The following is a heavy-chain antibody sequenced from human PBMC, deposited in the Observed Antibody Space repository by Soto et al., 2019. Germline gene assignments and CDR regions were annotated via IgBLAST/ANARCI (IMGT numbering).Heavy chain of an antibody. D-gene: IGHD6-13*01. CDR2: IYYSGST. CDR3: ARGSSSWYPNYFDY. V-gene: IGHV4-61*01. J-gene: IGHJ4*02. CDR1: GGSVSSGSYY. Sequence: SETLSLTCTVSGGSVSSGSYYWSWIRQPPGKGLEWIGYIYYSGSTNYNPSLQSRVTISVDTSKNQFSLKLSSVTAADTAVYYCARGSSSWYPNYFDYWGQGTLVTVSS.